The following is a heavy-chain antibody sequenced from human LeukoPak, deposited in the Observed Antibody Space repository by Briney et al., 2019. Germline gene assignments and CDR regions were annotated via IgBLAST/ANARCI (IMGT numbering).Heavy chain of an antibody. CDR1: GFTFSSYG. CDR2: ISGSGGST. CDR3: AKVRGLLWFGESYYFDY. D-gene: IGHD3-10*01. Sequence: GGSLRLSCAASGFTFSSYGMSWARQAPGKGLEWVSGISGSGGSTYYADSVKGRFTISRGNSKNTLYLQMNSLRAEDTAVYYCAKVRGLLWFGESYYFDYWGQGTLVTVSS. J-gene: IGHJ4*02. V-gene: IGHV3-23*01.